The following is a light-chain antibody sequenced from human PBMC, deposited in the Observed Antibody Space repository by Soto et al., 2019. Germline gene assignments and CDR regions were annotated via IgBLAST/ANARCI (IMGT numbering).Light chain of an antibody. V-gene: IGKV3D-20*02. CDR1: QSVSSRF. CDR3: QQRYNWPIT. J-gene: IGKJ5*01. Sequence: EGVLTPSPGTLSFSPGGRATLSCRASQSVSSRFLAWYQQKPGQAPRLVIHGVSTRATGIPDRFSGSGSGTDFTLTISSLEPEDFSVYYCQQRYNWPITFGQGTRLEIK. CDR2: GVS.